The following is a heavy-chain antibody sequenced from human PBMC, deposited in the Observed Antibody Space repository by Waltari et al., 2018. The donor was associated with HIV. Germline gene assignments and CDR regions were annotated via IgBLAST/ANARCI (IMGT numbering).Heavy chain of an antibody. D-gene: IGHD1-26*01. CDR3: AREGATSGSYYFDY. V-gene: IGHV3-74*01. J-gene: IGHJ4*02. CDR1: GFTFSSYW. Sequence: EVQLVESGGGLVQPGGSLRLSCAASGFTFSSYWMPWVRQAPGKGLGWVSRINGDGSRTRFADSVKGRFTISRDNAKNTLYLHMNSLTAEDTAVYYCAREGATSGSYYFDYWGQGTLATVSS. CDR2: INGDGSRT.